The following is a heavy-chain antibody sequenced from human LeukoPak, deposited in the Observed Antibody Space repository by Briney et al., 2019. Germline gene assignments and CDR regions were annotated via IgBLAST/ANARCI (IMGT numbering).Heavy chain of an antibody. J-gene: IGHJ4*02. D-gene: IGHD4-17*01. V-gene: IGHV1-18*01. Sequence: ASVKVSCKASGYIYTNYGINWVRQAPGQGLEWMGWINTYNGNTNYSPKLHGRVTMTTDTPTSTAYMELRSLRFDDTAIYYCARDPTPSDGDYSPDHFDYWGQGTLVTVST. CDR3: ARDPTPSDGDYSPDHFDY. CDR1: GYIYTNYG. CDR2: INTYNGNT.